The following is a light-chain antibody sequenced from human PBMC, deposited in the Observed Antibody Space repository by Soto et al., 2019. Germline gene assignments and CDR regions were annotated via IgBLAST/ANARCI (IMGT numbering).Light chain of an antibody. CDR2: EVS. CDR1: SSDVGSYNR. V-gene: IGLV2-18*02. CDR3: SSFTSSSTYV. J-gene: IGLJ1*01. Sequence: QSVLTQPPSVYGSPGQSVAISCTGTSSDVGSYNRVAWYQQPPGTAPKLMIYEVSNRPSGVPDRFSGSKSGNTASLTISGLQAEDEADYYCSSFTSSSTYVFGTGTQLTVL.